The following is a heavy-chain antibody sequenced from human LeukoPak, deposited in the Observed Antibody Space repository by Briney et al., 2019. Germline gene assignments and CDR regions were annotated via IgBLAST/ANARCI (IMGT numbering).Heavy chain of an antibody. J-gene: IGHJ3*02. CDR1: GFTVSSNY. CDR3: ARDLGDAFDI. V-gene: IGHV3-53*01. Sequence: GGSLRLSCAASGFTVSSNYMSWVRQAPGKGLEWASVIHSGGSTYYADSVKGRFTISRDNSKNTLYLQMNSLRAEDTAVYYCARDLGDAFDIWGQGTMVTVSS. CDR2: IHSGGST.